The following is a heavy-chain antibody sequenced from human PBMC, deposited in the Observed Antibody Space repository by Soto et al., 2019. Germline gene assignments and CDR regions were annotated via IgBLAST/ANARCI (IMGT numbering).Heavy chain of an antibody. J-gene: IGHJ4*02. V-gene: IGHV3-23*01. Sequence: PGGSLRLSCAASGFTFSSYAMSWVRQAPGKGLEWVSAISGSGGSTYYADSVKGRFTISRDNSKNTLYLQMNSLRAEDTAVYYCAGPSSSWYLDDYFDYWGQGTLVTVSS. D-gene: IGHD6-13*01. CDR3: AGPSSSWYLDDYFDY. CDR2: ISGSGGST. CDR1: GFTFSSYA.